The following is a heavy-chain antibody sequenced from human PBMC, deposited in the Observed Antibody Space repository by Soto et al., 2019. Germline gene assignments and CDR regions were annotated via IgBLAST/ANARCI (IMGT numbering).Heavy chain of an antibody. CDR2: ISWNSGSI. J-gene: IGHJ3*02. CDR3: AKDMRVHDAFDI. Sequence: EVQLVESGGGLVQPGRSLRLSCAASGFTFDDYAMHWVRQAPGKGLEWVSGISWNSGSIGYADSVKGRFTISRDNAKNSLYLQMNSLRAEDTALYYCAKDMRVHDAFDIWGQGTMVTVSS. V-gene: IGHV3-9*01. CDR1: GFTFDDYA.